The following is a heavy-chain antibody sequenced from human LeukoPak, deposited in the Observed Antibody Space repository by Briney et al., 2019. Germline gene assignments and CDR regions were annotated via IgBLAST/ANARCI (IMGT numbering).Heavy chain of an antibody. Sequence: PRGSLRLSCAASGFTFNTFGMNWVRQAPGKGLEWLSYISSVANTMYYADSVKGRFTISRDNAKNSLYLQMNSLRAEDTAVYCCARVGSLYLGDFDYWGQGTQVTVSS. D-gene: IGHD3-16*01. V-gene: IGHV3-48*01. CDR3: ARVGSLYLGDFDY. CDR2: ISSVANTM. J-gene: IGHJ4*02. CDR1: GFTFNTFG.